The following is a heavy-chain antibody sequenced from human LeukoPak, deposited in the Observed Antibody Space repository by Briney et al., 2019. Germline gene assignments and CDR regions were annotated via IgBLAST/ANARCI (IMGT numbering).Heavy chain of an antibody. V-gene: IGHV1-2*02. CDR3: ARARDIVVVPAAPGDY. Sequence: ASVKVSCKASGYTFTGYYMHWVRQAPGLGLEWMGWINPNSGGTNYAQKFQGRVTMTRDTSISTAYMELSRLGSDDTAVYYCARARDIVVVPAAPGDYWGQGTLVTVSS. CDR1: GYTFTGYY. D-gene: IGHD2-2*01. CDR2: INPNSGGT. J-gene: IGHJ4*02.